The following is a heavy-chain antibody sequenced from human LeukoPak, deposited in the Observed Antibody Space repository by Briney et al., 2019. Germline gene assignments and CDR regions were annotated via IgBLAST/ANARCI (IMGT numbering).Heavy chain of an antibody. D-gene: IGHD6-19*01. Sequence: SETLSLTCTVSGGSISSGSYYWSWIRQPAGKGLEWIGRIYTSGSTNYNPSLKSRVTISVDTSKNRFSLKLSSVTAADTAVYYCARISTGYSSGWYQGVAAAFDIWGQGTMVTVSS. CDR2: IYTSGST. CDR3: ARISTGYSSGWYQGVAAAFDI. V-gene: IGHV4-61*02. CDR1: GGSISSGSYY. J-gene: IGHJ3*02.